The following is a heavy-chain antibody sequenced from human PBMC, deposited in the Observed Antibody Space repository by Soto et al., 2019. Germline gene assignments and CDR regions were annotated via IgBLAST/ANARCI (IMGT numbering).Heavy chain of an antibody. CDR3: VREAYIGYGHAIDH. Sequence: SETLSLTCAVSGVTIITYYCIWIRQPPGKGLEWIVYNYHSGTTNYNPSLKSRVTISVDTSKNQFSLRLTSVTAADTAIYYCVREAYIGYGHAIDHWGQGTLVTVSS. CDR1: GVTIITYY. D-gene: IGHD5-12*01. CDR2: NYHSGTT. V-gene: IGHV4-59*01. J-gene: IGHJ4*02.